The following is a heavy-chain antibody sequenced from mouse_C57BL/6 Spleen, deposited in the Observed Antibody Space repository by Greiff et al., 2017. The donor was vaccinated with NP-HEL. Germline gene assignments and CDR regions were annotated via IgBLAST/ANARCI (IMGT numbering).Heavy chain of an antibody. Sequence: EVQLQESGPGLVKPSQSLSLTCSVTGYSITSGYYWNWIRQFPGNKLEWMGYISYDGSNNYNPSLKNRISITRDTSKNQFFLKLNSVTTEDTATYYGAREWGDDGGYWGQGTTLTVSS. J-gene: IGHJ2*01. CDR3: AREWGDDGGY. V-gene: IGHV3-6*01. D-gene: IGHD2-12*01. CDR1: GYSITSGYY. CDR2: ISYDGSN.